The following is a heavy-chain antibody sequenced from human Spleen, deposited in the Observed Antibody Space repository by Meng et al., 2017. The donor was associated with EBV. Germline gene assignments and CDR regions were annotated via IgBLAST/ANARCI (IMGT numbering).Heavy chain of an antibody. D-gene: IGHD4-17*01. Sequence: QAQLFQSGSEVQKPGASVKVSCKTSGYPFTSYGISWVRQAPGQGLEWMGWISPHNDDTNYAQNLQGRLTMTKDTSTSTAYMELRSLRSDDTAVYYCARAAATVDFWGQGTLVTVSS. J-gene: IGHJ4*02. V-gene: IGHV1-18*01. CDR2: ISPHNDDT. CDR3: ARAAATVDF. CDR1: GYPFTSYG.